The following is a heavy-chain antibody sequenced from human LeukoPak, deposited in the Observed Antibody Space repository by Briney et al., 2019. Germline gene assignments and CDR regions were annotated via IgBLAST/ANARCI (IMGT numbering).Heavy chain of an antibody. CDR2: LIPIFGKT. J-gene: IGHJ4*02. V-gene: IGHV1-69*13. CDR1: GGTFSSSS. CDR3: GRGAPSTAAPGDIRF. Sequence: SVKVSCKASGGTFSSSSISWVRQAPGQGLEWMGGLIPIFGKTNYAQKFQGRVTFTADESTSTTYMELSSLRSEDTAVYYCGRGAPSTAAPGDIRFWGQGTLVTVSS. D-gene: IGHD6-6*01.